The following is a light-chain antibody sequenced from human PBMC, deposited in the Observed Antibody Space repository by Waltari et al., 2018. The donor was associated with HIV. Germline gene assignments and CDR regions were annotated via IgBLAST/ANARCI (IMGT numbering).Light chain of an antibody. Sequence: QSVLTQPPSASGTPGQRATISCSGSSSNIGRNYVYWYQQLPGTAPKLLIYRNNQRPSGVPDRFSGSKSGTSASLAISGLRSEDEADYYCATWNDSLSGYVFGTGTKVT. J-gene: IGLJ1*01. V-gene: IGLV1-47*01. CDR3: ATWNDSLSGYV. CDR2: RNN. CDR1: SSNIGRNY.